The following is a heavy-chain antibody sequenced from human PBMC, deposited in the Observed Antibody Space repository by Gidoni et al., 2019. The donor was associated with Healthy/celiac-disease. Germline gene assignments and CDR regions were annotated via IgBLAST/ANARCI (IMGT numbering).Heavy chain of an antibody. D-gene: IGHD6-19*01. J-gene: IGHJ4*02. CDR1: GFSLSTSGVG. Sequence: QISLKESGPTPATPTQPLTPTSTLSGFSLSTSGVGVGWIRQPPGKALEWLAPISWDGDKRYSTSLKSRLTITKDNSKNQVVLTMTNMDPEDTATYYCAHPNYSSGWDIWGQGTMVTVSS. CDR2: ISWDGDK. V-gene: IGHV2-5*02. CDR3: AHPNYSSGWDI.